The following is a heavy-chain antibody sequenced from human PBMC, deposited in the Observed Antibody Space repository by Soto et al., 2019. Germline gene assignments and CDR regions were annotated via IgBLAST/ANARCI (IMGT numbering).Heavy chain of an antibody. Sequence: ASMRVSCPASVYTFTSQGVSWLRPGARQWLEWRGWVSGYNCNTKYAQKIQGRVIMTTDTSTSTAYMELRSLRSDDTAMYYCARQLYDPNTGPNFQYSFDYWGTGTTVTVSS. CDR3: ARQLYDPNTGPNFQYSFDY. J-gene: IGHJ4*02. D-gene: IGHD3-10*01. CDR2: VSGYNCNT. V-gene: IGHV1-18*01. CDR1: VYTFTSQG.